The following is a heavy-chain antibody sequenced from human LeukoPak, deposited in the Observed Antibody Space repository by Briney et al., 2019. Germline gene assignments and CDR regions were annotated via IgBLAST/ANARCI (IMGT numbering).Heavy chain of an antibody. J-gene: IGHJ4*02. CDR2: MNPNSGNT. V-gene: IGHV1-8*01. CDR3: ARIGHGDFHFDY. Sequence: ASVKVSCKASGYTFTSYDINRVRQATGQGLEWMGWMNPNSGNTGYAQKFQGRVTMTRNTSISTAYMELSSLRSEDTAVYYCARIGHGDFHFDYWGQGTLVTVSS. D-gene: IGHD4-17*01. CDR1: GYTFTSYD.